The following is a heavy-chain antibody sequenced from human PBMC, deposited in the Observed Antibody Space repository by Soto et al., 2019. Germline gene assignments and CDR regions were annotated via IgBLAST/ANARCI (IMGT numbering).Heavy chain of an antibody. CDR3: ARDPRDLWFGELLTNSAPYYFDY. D-gene: IGHD3-10*01. V-gene: IGHV3-21*01. CDR2: ISSSGSYI. Sequence: GVSLRLSCAASGFTFSSYSMNWVRQAPGKGLEWVSSISSSGSYIYYADSVKGRFTISRDNAKNSLYLQMNSLRAEDTAVYYCARDPRDLWFGELLTNSAPYYFDYWGQGTLVTVSS. J-gene: IGHJ4*02. CDR1: GFTFSSYS.